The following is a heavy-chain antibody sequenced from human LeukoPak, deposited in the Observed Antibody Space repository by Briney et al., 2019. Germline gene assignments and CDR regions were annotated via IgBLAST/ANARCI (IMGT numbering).Heavy chain of an antibody. D-gene: IGHD3-10*01. CDR3: ARGVGYASRNWFDP. V-gene: IGHV4-59*01. Sequence: KSSETLSLTCNVSNGSITSYYGAWIRQSPRKGLEWIGYVYYSGTTNYNPSLKSRVTISVDTSKNQFSLKLSSVTTADTAVYYCARGVGYASRNWFDPWGHGILVTVSS. J-gene: IGHJ5*02. CDR2: VYYSGTT. CDR1: NGSITSYY.